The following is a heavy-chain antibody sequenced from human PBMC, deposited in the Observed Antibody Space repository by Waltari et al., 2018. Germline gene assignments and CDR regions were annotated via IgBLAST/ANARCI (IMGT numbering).Heavy chain of an antibody. CDR3: ARGRLIYAAAGKGFDY. CDR2: INHSGST. D-gene: IGHD6-13*01. CDR1: GGSFSGYY. Sequence: QVQLQQWGAGLLKPSETLSLTCAVYGGSFSGYYWSWIRQPPGKGLEWIGEINHSGSTNYNPSLKSRVTISVDTSKNQFYLKLSSVTAADTAVYYCARGRLIYAAAGKGFDYWGQGTMVTVSS. J-gene: IGHJ3*01. V-gene: IGHV4-34*01.